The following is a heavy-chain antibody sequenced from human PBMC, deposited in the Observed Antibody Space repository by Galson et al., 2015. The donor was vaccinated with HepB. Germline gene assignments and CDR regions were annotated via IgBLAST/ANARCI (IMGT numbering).Heavy chain of an antibody. CDR3: ARDVYYDSSGYLNGMDV. J-gene: IGHJ6*02. V-gene: IGHV3-30-3*01. CDR2: ISYDGSNK. D-gene: IGHD3-22*01. Sequence: SLRLSCAASGFTFSSYAMHWVRQAPGKGLEWVAVISYDGSNKYYADSVKGRFTISRDNSKNTLYLQMNSLRAEDTAVYYCARDVYYDSSGYLNGMDVWGQGTTVTVSS. CDR1: GFTFSSYA.